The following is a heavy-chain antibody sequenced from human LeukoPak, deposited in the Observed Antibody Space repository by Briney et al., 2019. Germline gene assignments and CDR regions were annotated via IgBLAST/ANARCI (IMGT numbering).Heavy chain of an antibody. V-gene: IGHV4-4*02. D-gene: IGHD3-22*01. CDR3: ARQDCYDSGAWYFDL. CDR1: GGSIRSSNW. CDR2: IYHSGST. Sequence: PSGTLSPTCAVSGGSIRSSNWWSWVRQPPGKGLEWIGEIYHSGSTNYNPSLKSRVTISEDKSKNQFSLKLTSVTAADTAVYYCARQDCYDSGAWYFDLWGRGTLVTVSS. J-gene: IGHJ2*01.